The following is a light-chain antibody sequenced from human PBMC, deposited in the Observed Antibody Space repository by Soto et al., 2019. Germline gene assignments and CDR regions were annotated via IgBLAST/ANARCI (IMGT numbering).Light chain of an antibody. Sequence: QSALAQPRSVSGSPGQSVTISCTGTSXDVAGYNFVSWYQQHPGKAPKLMIYDVSKRPSGVPDRFSGSKSGYTASLTISGLQAEDEADYYCCSYAGSYNYVFGTGTKV. CDR2: DVS. CDR3: CSYAGSYNYV. J-gene: IGLJ1*01. CDR1: SXDVAGYNF. V-gene: IGLV2-11*01.